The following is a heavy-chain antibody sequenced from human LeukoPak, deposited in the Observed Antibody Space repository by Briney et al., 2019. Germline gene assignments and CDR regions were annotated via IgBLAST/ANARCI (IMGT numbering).Heavy chain of an antibody. CDR3: ARDFGSGSYPY. Sequence: GGSLRLSCAASGFTFSSYSMNWVRQAPGKGLEWVSSISSSSSYIYYADSVKGRFTISRDNAKNTLYLQMTRLRAEDTAVYYCARDFGSGSYPYWGQGTLVTVSS. D-gene: IGHD3-10*01. CDR1: GFTFSSYS. J-gene: IGHJ4*02. V-gene: IGHV3-21*01. CDR2: ISSSSSYI.